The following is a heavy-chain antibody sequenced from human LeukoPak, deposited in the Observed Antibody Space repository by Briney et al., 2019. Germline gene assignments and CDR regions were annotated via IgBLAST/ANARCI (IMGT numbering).Heavy chain of an antibody. J-gene: IGHJ4*02. CDR1: GVSLSTFG. CDR2: IQYDGRIK. Sequence: GGSLRLSCAGSGVSLSTFGMHWVRQAPGKGLEWVAFIQYDGRIKFYADSIKGRFTISRDNAKNSLYLQMNSLRAEDTAVYYCARSLRIVGATGGFDYWGQGTLVTVSS. V-gene: IGHV3-30*03. CDR3: ARSLRIVGATGGFDY. D-gene: IGHD1-26*01.